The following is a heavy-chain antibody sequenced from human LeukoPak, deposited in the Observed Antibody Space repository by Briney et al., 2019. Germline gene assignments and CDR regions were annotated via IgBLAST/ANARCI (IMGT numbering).Heavy chain of an antibody. Sequence: ASVKVSCKASGYTFTTYSMHWLRQAPGQGLEWMGIINPSAGSTSNAQKFQGRVTMTRDMSTSTVYMELSSLRSEDTALYHCARGGYFDISGYPNFEYWGQGTLVTISS. CDR2: INPSAGST. D-gene: IGHD3-22*01. J-gene: IGHJ4*02. V-gene: IGHV1-46*01. CDR3: ARGGYFDISGYPNFEY. CDR1: GYTFTTYS.